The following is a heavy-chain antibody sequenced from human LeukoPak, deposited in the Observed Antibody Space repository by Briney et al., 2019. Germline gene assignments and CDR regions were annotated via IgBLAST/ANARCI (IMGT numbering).Heavy chain of an antibody. CDR2: IKSDGSDT. Sequence: GGSLRLSCAASGFAFNTYWMHWVRQAPGKGLVWVSRIKSDGSDTTYTDSVKGRFAISRDNAKNTLYLQMNSLSAEDTAMYFCARDRGYTFDYWGQGTLVTVSS. CDR1: GFAFNTYW. D-gene: IGHD3-22*01. V-gene: IGHV3-74*01. CDR3: ARDRGYTFDY. J-gene: IGHJ4*02.